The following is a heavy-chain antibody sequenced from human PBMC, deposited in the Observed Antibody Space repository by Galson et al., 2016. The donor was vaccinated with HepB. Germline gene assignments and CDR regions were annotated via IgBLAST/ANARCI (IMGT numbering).Heavy chain of an antibody. CDR3: ATDSSAWYDDY. CDR2: IWNNGSXK. D-gene: IGHD6-19*01. V-gene: IGHV3-33*01. J-gene: IGHJ4*02. CDR1: GXXFRXXX. Sequence: SLXXXCAASGXXFRXXXMHXXXQAXXKGLXXVAVIWNNGSXKYYVDSVKGRFTISRDNSKNTLYLQMXTLRAEDTAVYYCATDSSAWYDDYWGQGXMVTXSX.